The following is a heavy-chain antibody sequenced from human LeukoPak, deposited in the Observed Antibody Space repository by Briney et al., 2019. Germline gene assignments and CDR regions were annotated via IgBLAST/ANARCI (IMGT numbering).Heavy chain of an antibody. CDR1: GFRFDDYG. V-gene: IGHV3-20*04. D-gene: IGHD2-2*01. Sequence: GGSLRLSCAASGFRFDDYGMSWVRHVPGKGLEWVSGTNWDGASTGYADSVKGRFTISRDNVKNFLYLQMNSLRAEDTAVYYCARALGYCSSTSCYLDAFDIWGQGTMVTVSS. CDR3: ARALGYCSSTSCYLDAFDI. CDR2: TNWDGAST. J-gene: IGHJ3*02.